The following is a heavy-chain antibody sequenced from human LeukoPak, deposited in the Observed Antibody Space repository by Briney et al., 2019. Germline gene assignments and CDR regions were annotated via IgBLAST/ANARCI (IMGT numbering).Heavy chain of an antibody. J-gene: IGHJ3*02. Sequence: KASETLSLTCTVSGGSISSYYWSWIRQPPGKGLEWIGYIYYRGSTNYNPSLKSRVTISVDTSKNQFSLKLSSVTAADTAVYYCARGRGYAFDIWGQGTMVTVSS. CDR1: GGSISSYY. D-gene: IGHD1-26*01. V-gene: IGHV4-59*01. CDR2: IYYRGST. CDR3: ARGRGYAFDI.